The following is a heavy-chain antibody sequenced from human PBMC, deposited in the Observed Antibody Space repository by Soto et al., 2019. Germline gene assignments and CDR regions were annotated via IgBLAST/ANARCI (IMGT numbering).Heavy chain of an antibody. D-gene: IGHD4-17*01. CDR3: ARGRHLHGDYT. CDR1: GDSVSTNSGD. CDR2: TFYRSEWSY. J-gene: IGHJ5*02. V-gene: IGHV6-1*01. Sequence: PSQTLSLTCAISGDSVSTNSGDWNWIRQSPSRGLEWLGRTFYRSEWSYDYAESVKSRIIIYPDTSKNQFSLQLNSVTPEDTAVYYCARGRHLHGDYTWGRGILVTVSS.